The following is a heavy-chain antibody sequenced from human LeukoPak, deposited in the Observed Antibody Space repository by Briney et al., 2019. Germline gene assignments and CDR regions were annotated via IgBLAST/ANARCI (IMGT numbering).Heavy chain of an antibody. J-gene: IGHJ4*02. Sequence: KPSETLSLTCTVSGGSISSYYWTWIRQPPEKGLEWIGYIYYSGGTNYNPSLKSRVTISVDTSKNQFSLKLSSVTAADTAVYYCARDRGFSYDLDYWGQGTLVTVSS. CDR1: GGSISSYY. CDR2: IYYSGGT. CDR3: ARDRGFSYDLDY. D-gene: IGHD5-18*01. V-gene: IGHV4-59*01.